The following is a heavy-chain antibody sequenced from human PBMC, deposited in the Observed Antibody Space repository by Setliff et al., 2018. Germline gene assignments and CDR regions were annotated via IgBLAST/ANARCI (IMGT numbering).Heavy chain of an antibody. CDR3: VRDRYGRNSDGSGVYNWFDS. CDR2: VYSTGST. Sequence: PSETLSLTCNVSGASISSGSHYWSWIRQSAGEKPTWIGHVYSTGSTNYNPSFESRVFTSVDKSNNQFSLKMTSVTAADTAMYYCVRDRYGRNSDGSGVYNWFDSWGQGILVTVSS. D-gene: IGHD2-15*01. V-gene: IGHV4-61*09. J-gene: IGHJ5*01. CDR1: GASISSGSHY.